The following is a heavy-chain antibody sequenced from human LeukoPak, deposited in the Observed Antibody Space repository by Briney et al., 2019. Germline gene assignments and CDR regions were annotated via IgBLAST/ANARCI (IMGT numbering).Heavy chain of an antibody. CDR3: AKDQDVPTYGMDV. CDR1: GFTFSSYG. J-gene: IGHJ6*02. D-gene: IGHD3-10*02. CDR2: ISYDGSNK. V-gene: IGHV3-30*18. Sequence: GRSLRPSCAASGFTFSSYGMHWVRQAPGKGLEWVAVISYDGSNKYYADSVKGRFTISRDNSKNTLYLQMNSLRAEDTAVYYCAKDQDVPTYGMDVWGQGTTVTVSS.